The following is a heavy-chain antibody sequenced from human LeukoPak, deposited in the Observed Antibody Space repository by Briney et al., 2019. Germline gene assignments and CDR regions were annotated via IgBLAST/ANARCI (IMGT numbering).Heavy chain of an antibody. J-gene: IGHJ5*02. D-gene: IGHD2-15*01. V-gene: IGHV5-51*01. Sequence: GESLKISCKGSGYSFTSYWIGWVRQMPGKGLEWMGIIYPGGSDTRYSPSFQGQVTISADKSISTAYLQWSSLKASDTAMYYCARRLHCSGGSCYSDWFDPWGQGTLVTVSS. CDR2: IYPGGSDT. CDR3: ARRLHCSGGSCYSDWFDP. CDR1: GYSFTSYW.